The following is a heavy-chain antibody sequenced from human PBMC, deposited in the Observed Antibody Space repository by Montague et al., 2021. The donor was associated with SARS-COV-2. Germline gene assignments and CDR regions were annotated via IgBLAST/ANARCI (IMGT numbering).Heavy chain of an antibody. J-gene: IGHJ2*01. CDR3: AREDAGDWYLDL. D-gene: IGHD1-1*01. V-gene: IGHV4-39*02. CDR2: IYYSGTT. CDR1: GGSISSSSYY. Sequence: SETLSLTCTVSGGSISSSSYYWGWIRQPPGKGPEWIGSIYYSGTTFYNPSLRSRVTMSVDTSKNQFSLRLSSVTAADTAVFYCAREDAGDWYLDLWGCGTLVTVSS.